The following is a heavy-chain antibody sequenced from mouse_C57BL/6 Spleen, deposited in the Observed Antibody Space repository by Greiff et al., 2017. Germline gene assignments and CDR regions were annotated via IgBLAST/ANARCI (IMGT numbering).Heavy chain of an antibody. CDR1: GFTFSDYG. CDR2: ISSGSSTI. Sequence: EVKLMESGGGLVKPGGSLKLSCAASGFTFSDYGMHWVRQAPEKGLEWVAYISSGSSTIYYADTVKGRFTISRDNAKNTLFLQMTGLRSEDTAMYYCARDYGSSWAWFAYWGQGTLVTVSA. D-gene: IGHD1-1*01. CDR3: ARDYGSSWAWFAY. J-gene: IGHJ3*01. V-gene: IGHV5-17*01.